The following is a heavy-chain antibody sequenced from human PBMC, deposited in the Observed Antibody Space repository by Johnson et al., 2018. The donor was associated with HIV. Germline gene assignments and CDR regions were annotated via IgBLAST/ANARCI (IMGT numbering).Heavy chain of an antibody. J-gene: IGHJ3*02. CDR1: GFTFSSYA. CDR2: ISYDGSNK. D-gene: IGHD6-19*01. CDR3: AKGGSGTTRIRAQKGAFDI. Sequence: QVQLVESGGGVVQPGRSLRLPCAASGFTFSSYAMHWVRQAPGKGLEWVAVISYDGSNKYYADSVKGRFTISRDNSKNTLYLQMNSLRAEDTAVYYCAKGGSGTTRIRAQKGAFDIWGQGTMVTVSS. V-gene: IGHV3-30-3*01.